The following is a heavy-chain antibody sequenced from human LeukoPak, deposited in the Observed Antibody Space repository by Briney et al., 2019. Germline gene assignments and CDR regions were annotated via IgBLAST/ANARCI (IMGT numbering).Heavy chain of an antibody. V-gene: IGHV1-69*01. CDR1: GGTFSSYA. Sequence: GSSVKVSCKASGGTFSSYAISWVRQAPGQGLEWMGGIIPIFGTANYAQKFQGRVTITADESTSTAYMELSSLRFEDTAVYYCARGITVVPGDWFDPWGQGTLVTVSS. CDR2: IIPIFGTA. CDR3: ARGITVVPGDWFDP. J-gene: IGHJ5*02. D-gene: IGHD4-23*01.